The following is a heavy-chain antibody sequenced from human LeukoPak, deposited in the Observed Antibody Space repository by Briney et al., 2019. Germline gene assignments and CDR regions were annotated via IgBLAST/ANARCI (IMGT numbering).Heavy chain of an antibody. V-gene: IGHV4-38-2*02. D-gene: IGHD3-10*01. CDR1: GYSISSGYF. CDR3: ARDRYGSGSLYYYYYYMDV. Sequence: SETLSLTCNVSGYSISSGYFWGWIRQPPGKGLEWIGCIFHTGSTYYNPSLRSRVTISVDTSKKQFSLKLTSVTAADTAVYYCARDRYGSGSLYYYYYYMDVWGKGTTVTVSS. J-gene: IGHJ6*03. CDR2: IFHTGST.